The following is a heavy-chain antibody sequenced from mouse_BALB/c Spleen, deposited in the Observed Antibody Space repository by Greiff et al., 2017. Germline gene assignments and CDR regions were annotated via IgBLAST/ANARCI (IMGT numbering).Heavy chain of an antibody. CDR1: GFSLTDYG. Sequence: VQLQQSGPGLVAPSQSLSITCTVSGFSLTDYGVSWIRQPPGKGLEWLGVIWGGGSTYYNSALKSRLSISKDNSKSQVFLKMNSLQTDDTAMYYCAKLYYGSSTYAMDYWGQGTSVTVSS. CDR3: AKLYYGSSTYAMDY. CDR2: IWGGGST. D-gene: IGHD1-1*01. J-gene: IGHJ4*01. V-gene: IGHV2-6-5*01.